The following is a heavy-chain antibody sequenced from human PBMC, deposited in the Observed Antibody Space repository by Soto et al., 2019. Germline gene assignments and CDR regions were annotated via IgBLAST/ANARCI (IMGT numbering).Heavy chain of an antibody. J-gene: IGHJ6*02. V-gene: IGHV3-9*01. CDR1: GFTFDDYA. CDR3: VKDISGRGSYYYFYGMDV. Sequence: GGSLRLSCAASGFTFDDYAMHWVRQAPGKGLEWASGISWNSANMNYADSVKARFTISRDNAKNSLSLQMNSLREEDTALYYCVKDISGRGSYYYFYGMDVWGQGITVTVSS. CDR2: ISWNSANM. D-gene: IGHD3-16*01.